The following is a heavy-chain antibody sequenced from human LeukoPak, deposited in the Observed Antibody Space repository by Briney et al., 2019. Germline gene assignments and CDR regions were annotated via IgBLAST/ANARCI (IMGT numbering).Heavy chain of an antibody. J-gene: IGHJ4*02. Sequence: GGSLRLSCAASGFTFSTYAMSWVRQAPGKGLEWVSAISGSSGGTYYADSVKGRFTISRDNSKNTLYLQMNSLGAEDTAVYYCANTHCDSSPIVWNFWGQGTLVTVSS. CDR2: ISGSSGGT. CDR1: GFTFSTYA. D-gene: IGHD6-6*01. V-gene: IGHV3-23*01. CDR3: ANTHCDSSPIVWNF.